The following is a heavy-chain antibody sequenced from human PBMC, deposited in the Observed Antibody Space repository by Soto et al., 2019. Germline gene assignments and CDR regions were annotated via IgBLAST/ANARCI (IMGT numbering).Heavy chain of an antibody. J-gene: IGHJ4*02. CDR3: ARAQHRITIFGVVTNFDS. Sequence: SQTLSLTCAISGDSVSSNSAAWNWIRQSPSRGLEWLGRTYYRSKWYNDYAVSVKSRITINPDTSKNQFSLQLNSVTPEDTAVYYCARAQHRITIFGVVTNFDSWGQGTLVTVSS. V-gene: IGHV6-1*01. CDR1: GDSVSSNSAA. CDR2: TYYRSKWYN. D-gene: IGHD3-3*01.